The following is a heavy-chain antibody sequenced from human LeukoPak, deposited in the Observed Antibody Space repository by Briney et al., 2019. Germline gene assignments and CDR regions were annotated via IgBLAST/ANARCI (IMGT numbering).Heavy chain of an antibody. D-gene: IGHD1-26*01. CDR1: GFTFSSYN. CDR3: ARGQRWELLPSYLEY. V-gene: IGHV3-64*01. CDR2: ISSDGGST. Sequence: GGSLRLSCAASGFTFSSYNMHWVRQAPGKGLEYVSTISSDGGSTYYANSVKGRFTISRDNSKNTLYLQMGSLRSEDMAVYYCARGQRWELLPSYLEYWGQGTLVTVSS. J-gene: IGHJ4*02.